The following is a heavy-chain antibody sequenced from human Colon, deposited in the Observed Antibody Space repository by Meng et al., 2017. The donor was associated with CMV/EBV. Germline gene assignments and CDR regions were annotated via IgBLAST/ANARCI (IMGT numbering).Heavy chain of an antibody. J-gene: IGHJ5*02. V-gene: IGHV3-30*04. CDR2: ISYDGSNK. CDR1: GFTFSSYA. CDR3: LPGHYTGT. D-gene: IGHD3-3*01. Sequence: GESLKISCAASGFTFSSYAMHWVRQAPGKGLEWVAVISYDGSNKYYADSVKGRFTISRDNSKNTLYLQMNSLRAEDTAVYYCLPGHYTGTWGQGTLVTVSS.